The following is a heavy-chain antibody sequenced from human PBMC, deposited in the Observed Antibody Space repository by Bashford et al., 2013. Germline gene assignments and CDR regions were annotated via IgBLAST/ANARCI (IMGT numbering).Heavy chain of an antibody. CDR1: GFSFSDYY. D-gene: IGHD3-3*01. CDR2: ISSSSSYT. CDR3: ARGPTITLFGPPLDF. V-gene: IGHV3-11*06. Sequence: GGSLRLSCAASGFSFSDYYMTWIRQAPGKGLEWVSYISSSSSYTKYTDSVKGRFAISRDDVKNSLYLQMNSLSAEDTAVYYCARGPTITLFGPPLDFWGQGTLVTVSS. J-gene: IGHJ4*02.